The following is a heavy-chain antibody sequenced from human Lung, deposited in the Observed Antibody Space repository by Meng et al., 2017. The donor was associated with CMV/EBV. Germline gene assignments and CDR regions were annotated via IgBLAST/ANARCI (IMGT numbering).Heavy chain of an antibody. D-gene: IGHD3-10*01. CDR2: INPNTGDT. CDR3: ARLFHTSLGTNYYYGMDV. V-gene: IGHV1-2*02. CDR1: GYTFTGYN. Sequence: ASVKVSCKASGYTFTGYNIHWVRQAPGQGLEWMGWINPNTGDTKYAQKFQGRVTLTRDTSISTAYMELSRLKSDDTAVFFCARLFHTSLGTNYYYGMDVLGQGXTVTVSS. J-gene: IGHJ6*02.